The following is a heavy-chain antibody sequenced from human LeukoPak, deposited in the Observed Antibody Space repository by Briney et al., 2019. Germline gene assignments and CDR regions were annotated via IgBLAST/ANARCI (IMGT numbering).Heavy chain of an antibody. D-gene: IGHD3-22*01. CDR3: ARGDYYDSSGYYPPTY. CDR2: IKQDGSEK. V-gene: IGHV3-7*01. CDR1: GFTFSSYS. J-gene: IGHJ4*02. Sequence: GGSLRLSCAASGFTFSSYSMNWVRQAPGKGLEWVANIKQDGSEKYYVDSVKGRFTISRDNAKNSLYLQMNSLRAEDTAVYYCARGDYYDSSGYYPPTYWGQGTLVTVSS.